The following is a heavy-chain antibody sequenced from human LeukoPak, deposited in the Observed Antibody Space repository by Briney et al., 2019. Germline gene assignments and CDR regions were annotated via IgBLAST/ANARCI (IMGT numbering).Heavy chain of an antibody. CDR3: AKDWNYGSGSYYPLDY. J-gene: IGHJ4*02. V-gene: IGHV3-23*01. CDR1: GFTFSSYA. D-gene: IGHD3-10*01. CDR2: ISGSGGST. Sequence: PGGSLRLSCAASGFTFSSYAMSWVRQAPGKGLEWVSAISGSGGSTYYADSVKGRFTISRDNSKNTLYLQMNSLRAEDTAVYYCAKDWNYGSGSYYPLDYWGQGTLVTVSS.